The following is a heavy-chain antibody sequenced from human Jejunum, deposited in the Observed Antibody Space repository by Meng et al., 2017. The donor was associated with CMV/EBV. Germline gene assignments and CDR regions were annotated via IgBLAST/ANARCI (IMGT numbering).Heavy chain of an antibody. CDR2: IYNTGSA. CDR3: ARGHYIFNYFDY. V-gene: IGHV4-59*01. CDR1: GGPISDYY. J-gene: IGHJ4*02. Sequence: GGPISDYYWSWSRQPPGKGVEWIGYIYNTGSANYDNYNASLKTRINMSLDTSKNQFSLKLSSVTTADTAVYYCARGHYIFNYFDYWGQGTLVTVSS. D-gene: IGHD4-11*01.